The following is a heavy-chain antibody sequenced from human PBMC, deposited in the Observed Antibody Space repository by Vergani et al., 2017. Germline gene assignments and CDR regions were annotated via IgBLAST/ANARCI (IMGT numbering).Heavy chain of an antibody. Sequence: EVQLVESGGGLVQPGRSLRLSCAASGFTFDDYAMHWVRQAPGKGLEWVSVIYSGGSTYYADSVKGRFTISRDNAKNSLYLQMNSLRAEDTAVYYCARDSAGAGYDYVWGSYPDWYFDLWGRGTLVTVSS. V-gene: IGHV3-9*01. CDR2: IYSGGST. CDR3: ARDSAGAGYDYVWGSYPDWYFDL. D-gene: IGHD3-16*02. CDR1: GFTFDDYA. J-gene: IGHJ2*01.